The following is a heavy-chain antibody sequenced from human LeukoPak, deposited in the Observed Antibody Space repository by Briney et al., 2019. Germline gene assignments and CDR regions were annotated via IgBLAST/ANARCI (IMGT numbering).Heavy chain of an antibody. V-gene: IGHV3-23*01. CDR2: ISGTAGST. CDR3: AKETSMQLWNYYYFDY. D-gene: IGHD3-10*01. J-gene: IGHJ4*02. CDR1: GITFSSFA. Sequence: AGGSLGLSCAVSGITFSSFAMNWVRQAPGKGLEWVSGISGTAGSTYYADSVKGRFTISRDNSKNTLYLLMSSLRVDDTAVYYCAKETSMQLWNYYYFDYWGQGALVTVSS.